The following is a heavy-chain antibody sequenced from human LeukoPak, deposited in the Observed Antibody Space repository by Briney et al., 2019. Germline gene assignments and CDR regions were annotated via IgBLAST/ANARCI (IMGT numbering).Heavy chain of an antibody. CDR3: YCAVEDY. CDR1: GFVVSNNY. CDR2: ISSSSSYI. J-gene: IGHJ4*02. V-gene: IGHV3-21*01. D-gene: IGHD2-15*01. Sequence: PGGSLRLSCAASGFVVSNNYMSWVRQAPGKGLEWVSSISSSSSYIYYADSVKGRFTISRDNAKNSLYLQMNSLRAEDTAVYYCYCAVEDYWGQGTLVTVSS.